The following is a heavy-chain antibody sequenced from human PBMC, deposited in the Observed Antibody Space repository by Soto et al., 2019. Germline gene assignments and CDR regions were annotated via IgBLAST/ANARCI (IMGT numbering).Heavy chain of an antibody. D-gene: IGHD1-26*01. Sequence: PGGSLRLSCTASGFTFGDYAMSWFRQAPGKGLEWVGFIRSKAYGGTTEYAASVKGRFTISRDDSKSIAYLQMNSLKTEDTAVYYCTRDSGYSGSYAWSVDYWGQGTLVTVSS. CDR1: GFTFGDYA. V-gene: IGHV3-49*03. CDR2: IRSKAYGGTT. J-gene: IGHJ4*02. CDR3: TRDSGYSGSYAWSVDY.